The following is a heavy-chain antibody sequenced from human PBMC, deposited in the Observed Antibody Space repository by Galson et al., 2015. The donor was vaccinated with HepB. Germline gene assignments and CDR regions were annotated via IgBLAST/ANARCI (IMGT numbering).Heavy chain of an antibody. CDR1: GYTFTSYD. CDR2: MNPNSGNT. J-gene: IGHJ1*01. V-gene: IGHV1-8*01. D-gene: IGHD3-22*01. CDR3: ARGVGGYYDSSGYYWLAQNEYFQH. Sequence: SVKVSCKASGYTFTSYDINWVRQATGQGLEWMGWMNPNSGNTGYAQKFQGRVTMTRNTSISTAYMELSSLRSEDTAVYYCARGVGGYYDSSGYYWLAQNEYFQHWGQGTLVTVSS.